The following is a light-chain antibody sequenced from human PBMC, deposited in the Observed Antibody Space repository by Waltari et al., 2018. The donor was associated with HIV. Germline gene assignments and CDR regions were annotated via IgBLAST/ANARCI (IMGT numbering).Light chain of an antibody. CDR1: RGRIASTY. Sequence: NFMLTHPHSVSQSPGKTVTISCTSSRGRIASTYVQSYQLRPAGAPTTVIYENNQTPAGVPDRFSGPIDSSSNSASLTISGLKTDDEADYYCQSYFASNDVIFGGGTTLTVL. CDR3: QSYFASNDVI. J-gene: IGLJ2*01. V-gene: IGLV6-57*04. CDR2: ENN.